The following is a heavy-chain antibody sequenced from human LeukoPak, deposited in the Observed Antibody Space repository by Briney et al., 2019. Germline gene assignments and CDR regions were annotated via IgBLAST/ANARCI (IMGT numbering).Heavy chain of an antibody. D-gene: IGHD1-26*01. CDR3: ARKSGSFPRYYYFDY. V-gene: IGHV4-34*01. CDR2: INHSGST. Sequence: PSETLSLTCAVYGGSFSGYYWSWIRQPPGKGLEWIGEINHSGSTNYNPSLKSRVTISVDTSKNQFSLKLSSVTAADTAVYYCARKSGSFPRYYYFDYWGQGTLVTVSS. J-gene: IGHJ4*02. CDR1: GGSFSGYY.